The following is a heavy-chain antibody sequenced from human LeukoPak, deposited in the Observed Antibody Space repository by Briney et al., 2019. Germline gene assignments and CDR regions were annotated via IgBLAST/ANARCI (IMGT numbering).Heavy chain of an antibody. D-gene: IGHD1-26*01. CDR1: GGSISSSSYY. CDR3: AGGWDGADY. J-gene: IGHJ4*02. Sequence: SETLSLTCTVSGGSISSSSYYWGWIRQPPGKGLEWIGSIYYSGSTYYNPSLKSRVTISVDTSKNQFSLKLSSVTAADTAVYYCAGGWDGADYWGQGTLVTVSS. CDR2: IYYSGST. V-gene: IGHV4-39*07.